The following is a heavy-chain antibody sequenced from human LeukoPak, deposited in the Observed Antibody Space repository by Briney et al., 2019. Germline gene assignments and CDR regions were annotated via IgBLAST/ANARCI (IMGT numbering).Heavy chain of an antibody. D-gene: IGHD6-19*01. V-gene: IGHV1-2*02. CDR1: GYTFTGYY. J-gene: IGHJ4*02. Sequence: ASVKVSFKASGYTFTGYYMHWVRQAPGQGLEWMGWINPNSGGTNYAQKFQGRVTMTEDTSTDTAYMELSGLRSEDTAVYYCATASRDQWLVLYFDYWGQGTLVTVSS. CDR2: INPNSGGT. CDR3: ATASRDQWLVLYFDY.